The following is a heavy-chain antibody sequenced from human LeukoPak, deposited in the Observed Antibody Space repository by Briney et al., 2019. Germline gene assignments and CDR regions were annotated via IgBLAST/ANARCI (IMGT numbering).Heavy chain of an antibody. CDR1: GFTFSSYS. CDR2: ISSSSSYI. CDR3: ARDCTVTGFY. V-gene: IGHV3-21*01. Sequence: GGSLGLSCAASGFTFSSYSMNWVRQAPGKGLEWVSSISSSSSYIYYADSVKGRFTISRDNAKNSLYLQMNSLRAEDTAVYYCARDCTVTGFYWGQGTLVTVSS. J-gene: IGHJ4*02. D-gene: IGHD4-17*01.